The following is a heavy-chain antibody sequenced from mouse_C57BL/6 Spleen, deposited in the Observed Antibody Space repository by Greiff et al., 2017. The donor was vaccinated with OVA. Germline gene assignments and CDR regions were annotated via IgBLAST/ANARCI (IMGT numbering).Heavy chain of an antibody. Sequence: QVQLQQPGAELVMPGASVKLSCKASGYTFTSYWMHWVKQRPGQGLEWIGEIDPSDSYTNYNQKFKGKSTLTVDKSSSTAYMQLSSLKSEDSAVYYGAKGPRRYYFDDWGQGTTLTVSS. CDR1: GYTFTSYW. J-gene: IGHJ2*01. CDR2: IDPSDSYT. V-gene: IGHV1-69*01. CDR3: AKGPRRYYFDD. D-gene: IGHD3-2*02.